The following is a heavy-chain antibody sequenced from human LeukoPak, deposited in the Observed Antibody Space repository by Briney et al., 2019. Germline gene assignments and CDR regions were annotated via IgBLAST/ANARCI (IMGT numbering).Heavy chain of an antibody. J-gene: IGHJ3*02. Sequence: GGSLRLSCAGSGFTLSNDWMHWVRQGPGKGLAWVARIYSDGGRTTYADSVKGRFTISGDNAKNTLYLQMNSLRVDDTAVYSCTRSGRGGAFDIWRQGTTVTVSS. D-gene: IGHD1-26*01. CDR2: IYSDGGRT. CDR3: TRSGRGGAFDI. V-gene: IGHV3-74*03. CDR1: GFTLSNDW.